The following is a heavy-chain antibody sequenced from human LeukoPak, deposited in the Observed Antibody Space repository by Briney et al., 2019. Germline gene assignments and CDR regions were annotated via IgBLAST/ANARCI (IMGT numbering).Heavy chain of an antibody. D-gene: IGHD3-10*01. V-gene: IGHV4-39*07. CDR2: IYYSGST. J-gene: IGHJ6*03. Sequence: PSETLSLTCTVSGGSISSNSYYWGWIRQPPGKGLEWIGSIYYSGSTYYNPSLKSRVSISVDTSKNQFSLKLSSVTAADTAVYYCARDGITMVRGTYYMDVWGKGTTVTISS. CDR3: ARDGITMVRGTYYMDV. CDR1: GGSISSNSYY.